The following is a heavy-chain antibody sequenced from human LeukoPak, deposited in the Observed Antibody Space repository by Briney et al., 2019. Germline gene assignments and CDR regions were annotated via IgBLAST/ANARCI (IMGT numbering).Heavy chain of an antibody. CDR2: IYTSGST. Sequence: PSETLSLTCTVSGGSISSGSYYWSWIRQPAGKGLEWIGRIYTSGSTNYNPSLKSRVTISEDTSKNQFSLKLSSVTAADTAVYYCARAAGYCSSTSCYGNYNWFDPWGQGTLVTVSS. D-gene: IGHD2-2*01. CDR1: GGSISSGSYY. V-gene: IGHV4-61*02. CDR3: ARAAGYCSSTSCYGNYNWFDP. J-gene: IGHJ5*02.